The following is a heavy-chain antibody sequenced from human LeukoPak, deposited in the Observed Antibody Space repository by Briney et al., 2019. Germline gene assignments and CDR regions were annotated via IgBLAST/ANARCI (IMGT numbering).Heavy chain of an antibody. V-gene: IGHV4-31*03. D-gene: IGHD3-22*01. CDR2: IYYSGST. CDR1: GGSISSGGYY. Sequence: SETLSLTCTVSGGSISSGGYYWSWIRQHPGKGLEWIGYIYYSGSTYYNPSLKSRVTISVDTSKNQFSLKLSSVTAADTAVYYCALYYYDSSGYLSDYWGQGTLVTVSS. CDR3: ALYYYDSSGYLSDY. J-gene: IGHJ4*02.